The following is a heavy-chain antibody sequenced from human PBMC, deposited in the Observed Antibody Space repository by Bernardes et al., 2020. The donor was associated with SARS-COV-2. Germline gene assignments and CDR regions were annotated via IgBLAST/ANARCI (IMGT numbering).Heavy chain of an antibody. CDR1: GFTFDDYA. CDR3: AKDIYPTLAAAGY. J-gene: IGHJ4*02. CDR2: ISWNSGSI. V-gene: IGHV3-9*01. D-gene: IGHD6-13*01. Sequence: GGSLRLSCAASGFTFDDYAMHWVRQAPGKGLEWVSGISWNSGSIGYADSVKGRFTISRDNAKNSLYLQMNSLRAEDTALYYCAKDIYPTLAAAGYWGQGTLVTVSS.